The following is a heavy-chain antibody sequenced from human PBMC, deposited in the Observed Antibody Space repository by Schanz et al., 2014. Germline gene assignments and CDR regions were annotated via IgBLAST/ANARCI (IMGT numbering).Heavy chain of an antibody. V-gene: IGHV3-23*01. CDR3: ARIGGSVFDY. Sequence: EVQLLESGGGLIQPGGSLRLSCAASGFIFGSSVMAWVRQAPGKGLEWVSAISGSGGSTYYADSVKGRFTISRDNSKNTLYLQMNSLRAEDTAVYYCARIGGSVFDYWAQGTLVTVSS. J-gene: IGHJ4*02. D-gene: IGHD3-10*01. CDR1: GFIFGSSV. CDR2: ISGSGGST.